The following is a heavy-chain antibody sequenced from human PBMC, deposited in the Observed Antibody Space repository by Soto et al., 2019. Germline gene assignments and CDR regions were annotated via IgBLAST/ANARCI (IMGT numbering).Heavy chain of an antibody. CDR3: ARASMYIWNDH. CDR2: VNPSSGNT. V-gene: IGHV1-8*01. CDR1: GYTFTTYD. J-gene: IGHJ5*02. Sequence: QVQLVQSGAEVKRPGASVKVSCEASGYTFTTYDNNWVRQASGQGLEWMGCVNPSSGNTVYAQKFHGRVTMTRDTSISTAYMELSSLKSDDTATYYCARASMYIWNDHWGQGTLVTVSS. D-gene: IGHD1-20*01.